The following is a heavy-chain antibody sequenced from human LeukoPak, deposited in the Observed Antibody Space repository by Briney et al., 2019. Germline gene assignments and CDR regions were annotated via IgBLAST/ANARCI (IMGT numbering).Heavy chain of an antibody. V-gene: IGHV3-21*01. J-gene: IGHJ4*02. CDR3: ARDDGRYYDSSGWDY. Sequence: GGSLRLSCAGSGFTFSSYSMNWVRQAPGKGLEWVSAISSSSSYIYYADSVKGRFTISRDNAKNSLYLQMNSLRAEDTAVYYCARDDGRYYDSSGWDYWGQGTLVTVSS. CDR2: ISSSSSYI. D-gene: IGHD3-22*01. CDR1: GFTFSSYS.